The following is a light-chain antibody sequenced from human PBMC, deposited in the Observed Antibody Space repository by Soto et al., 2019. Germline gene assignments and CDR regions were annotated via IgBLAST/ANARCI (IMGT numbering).Light chain of an antibody. J-gene: IGKJ1*01. CDR3: QQYENYWT. Sequence: IQLTPSPSSLSASVGANVPITCRASQPISSWLAWYHQKPGKAPNLLIFDASNLESGVPSRFSGSGSGTEFTLTISSLQPEDFGIYYCQQYENYWTFGQGTKVDI. CDR2: DAS. CDR1: QPISSW. V-gene: IGKV1-5*01.